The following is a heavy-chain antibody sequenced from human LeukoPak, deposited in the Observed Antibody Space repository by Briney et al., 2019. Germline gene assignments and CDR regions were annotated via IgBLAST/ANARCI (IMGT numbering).Heavy chain of an antibody. CDR3: ARDSYSSNWFDP. CDR2: INSDGSST. D-gene: IGHD6-13*01. Sequence: GGSLRLSCAASGFTFSSYSMNWVRQAPGKGLVWVSRINSDGSSTSYADSVKGRFTISRDNAKNTLYLQMNSLRAEDTAVYYCARDSYSSNWFDPWGQGTLGTVSS. CDR1: GFTFSSYS. V-gene: IGHV3-74*01. J-gene: IGHJ5*02.